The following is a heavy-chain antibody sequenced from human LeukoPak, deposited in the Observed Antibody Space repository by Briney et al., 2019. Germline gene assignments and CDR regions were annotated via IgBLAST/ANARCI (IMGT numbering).Heavy chain of an antibody. Sequence: ASVKVSCKASGYTFTGYYMHWVRQAPGQGLEWMGWINPNSGGTNYAQKFQGRVTMTRDTSISTAYVELSRLRSDDTAVYFCARVHPLTSIIGLVVELTCWGQGTPVSVSS. CDR3: ARVHPLTSIIGLVVELTC. D-gene: IGHD3/OR15-3a*01. J-gene: IGHJ4*02. CDR1: GYTFTGYY. CDR2: INPNSGGT. V-gene: IGHV1-2*02.